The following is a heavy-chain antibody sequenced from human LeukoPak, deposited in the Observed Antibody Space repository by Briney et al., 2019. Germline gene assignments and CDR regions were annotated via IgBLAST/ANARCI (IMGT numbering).Heavy chain of an antibody. Sequence: GRSLRLSCAASGFTFDDYAMHWVRQAPGKGLEWVSGISWNSGSIGYADSVKGRFTISRDNAKNSLYLQMHSLRVDDTGVYYCARDVGPNTNDYWGQGTLVTVSS. CDR3: ARDVGPNTNDY. CDR2: ISWNSGSI. D-gene: IGHD1-26*01. V-gene: IGHV3-9*01. J-gene: IGHJ4*02. CDR1: GFTFDDYA.